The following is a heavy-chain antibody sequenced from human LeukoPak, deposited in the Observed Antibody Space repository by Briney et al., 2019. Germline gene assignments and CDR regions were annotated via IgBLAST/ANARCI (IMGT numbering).Heavy chain of an antibody. D-gene: IGHD1-26*01. CDR3: AKGGSGSYDY. J-gene: IGHJ4*02. CDR1: GFTFSSYV. CDR2: ISYDGSNK. V-gene: IGHV3-30*18. Sequence: GGSLRLSCAASGFTFSSYVMHWVRQAPGKGLEWVAVISYDGSNKYYADSVKGRFTISRDNSKNTLYLQMNSLRAEDTAVYYCAKGGSGSYDYWGQGTLVTVSS.